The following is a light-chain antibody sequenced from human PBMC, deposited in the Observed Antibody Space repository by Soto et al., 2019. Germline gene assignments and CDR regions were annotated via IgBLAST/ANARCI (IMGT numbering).Light chain of an antibody. V-gene: IGKV1-5*01. CDR3: QQYNSYSAT. CDR2: DAS. CDR1: QSISSW. J-gene: IGKJ1*01. Sequence: DIQLTQSPSTLSASVGDRVTITCRASQSISSWLAWYQQKPGKAPKLLIYDASSLESGVPSRFSGSGSGTEFTLTISSLQPDDFATYYCQQYNSYSATFGQGTKV.